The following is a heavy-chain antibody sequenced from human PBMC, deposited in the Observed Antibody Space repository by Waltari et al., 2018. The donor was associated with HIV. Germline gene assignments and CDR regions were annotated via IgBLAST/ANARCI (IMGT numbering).Heavy chain of an antibody. CDR1: GSTFSRPY. CDR2: IYPSDSET. Sequence: EVQLVQSGAEVKKPGESLRISCTGSGSTFSRPYIGWVRQMPGKGLEWMGLIYPSDSETTYSPSFDGQVTISADKSISTAYLQWSSLQASDTAMYYCGRYENNRPHSYGMDVWGQGTTVTVSS. CDR3: GRYENNRPHSYGMDV. D-gene: IGHD1-1*01. J-gene: IGHJ6*02. V-gene: IGHV5-51*03.